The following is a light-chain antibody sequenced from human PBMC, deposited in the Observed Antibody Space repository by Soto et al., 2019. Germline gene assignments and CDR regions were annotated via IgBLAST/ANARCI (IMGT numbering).Light chain of an antibody. CDR1: QSISSW. V-gene: IGKV1-5*01. CDR2: DAS. CDR3: QQYNSYSST. Sequence: DIQMTQSPSTLSASVGDRVTITCRASQSISSWLAWYQQKPGKAPKLLIYDASSLESVVPSRFSGSGSGTEFPLTISSLQPDDFATYYCQQYNSYSSTFGQGTKLEIK. J-gene: IGKJ2*01.